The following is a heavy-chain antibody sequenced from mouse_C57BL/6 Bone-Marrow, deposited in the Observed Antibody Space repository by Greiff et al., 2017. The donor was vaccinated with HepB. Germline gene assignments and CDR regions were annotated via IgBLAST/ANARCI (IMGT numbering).Heavy chain of an antibody. CDR2: IYPGDGDT. J-gene: IGHJ4*01. V-gene: IGHV1-82*01. CDR1: GYAFSSSW. Sequence: QVQLQQSGPELVKPGASVKISCKASGYAFSSSWMNWVKQRPGKGLEWIGRIYPGDGDTNYNGKFKGKATLTADKSSSTAYMQLSSLTSEDSAVYFCARDSSGYLYAMDYWGQGTSVTVSS. CDR3: ARDSSGYLYAMDY. D-gene: IGHD3-2*02.